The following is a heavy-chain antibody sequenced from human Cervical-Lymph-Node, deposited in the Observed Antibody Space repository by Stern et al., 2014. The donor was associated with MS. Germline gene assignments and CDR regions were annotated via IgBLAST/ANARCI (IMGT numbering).Heavy chain of an antibody. J-gene: IGHJ4*02. CDR2: INPNSGGT. CDR1: GYSFSNYY. D-gene: IGHD3-3*01. Sequence: QVQLVQSGAEVKKPGASAKVSCKASGYSFSNYYVHWERLAPGQGPEWVGWINPNSGGTNLAQKFQGRVTMTRETSISTAYMELTWLRSDDTAVYYCARGRGRFMALFDSWGQGTPVTVSS. V-gene: IGHV1-2*02. CDR3: ARGRGRFMALFDS.